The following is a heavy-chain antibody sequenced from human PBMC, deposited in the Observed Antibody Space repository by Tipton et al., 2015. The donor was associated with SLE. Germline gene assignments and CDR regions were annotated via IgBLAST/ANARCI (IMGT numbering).Heavy chain of an antibody. V-gene: IGHV4-39*07. CDR3: ARGGIAARPGYYYYAMDV. Sequence: TLSLTCTVSGGSISSRTYYWGWIRQPPGKGLEWIGSVSSGGSTYYNPSLKSRVTISVDTSKNQFSLKLSSVTAADTAVYYCARGGIAARPGYYYYAMDVWGQGTTVTVSS. D-gene: IGHD6-6*01. CDR1: GGSISSRTYY. CDR2: VSSGGST. J-gene: IGHJ6*02.